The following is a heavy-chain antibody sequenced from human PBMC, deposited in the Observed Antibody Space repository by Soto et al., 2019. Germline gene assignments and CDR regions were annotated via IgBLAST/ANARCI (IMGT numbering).Heavy chain of an antibody. Sequence: GGSLRLSCAASGFTFSSYSMNWVRQAPGKGLEWVSYISSSSSTIYYADSVKGRFTISRDNAKNSLYLQMNSLRAEDTAVYYCARDRGIVGATYYYGMDVWGQGTTVTVSS. CDR2: ISSSSSTI. D-gene: IGHD1-26*01. J-gene: IGHJ6*02. CDR3: ARDRGIVGATYYYGMDV. V-gene: IGHV3-48*01. CDR1: GFTFSSYS.